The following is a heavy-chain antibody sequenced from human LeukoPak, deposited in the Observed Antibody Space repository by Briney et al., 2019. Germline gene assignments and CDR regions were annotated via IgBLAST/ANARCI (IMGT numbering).Heavy chain of an antibody. Sequence: GGSLRLSCAASGFSFSTYTMNWVRQAPGKGLEWVGRIRSNSDGGTIDYAAPVKGRLTLSRDDSKTTLYLQMNSLQTEDTAVYYCATDFYDSTWGQGTLVTVSS. D-gene: IGHD3-22*01. CDR2: IRSNSDGGTI. CDR1: GFSFSTYT. V-gene: IGHV3-15*07. J-gene: IGHJ5*02. CDR3: ATDFYDST.